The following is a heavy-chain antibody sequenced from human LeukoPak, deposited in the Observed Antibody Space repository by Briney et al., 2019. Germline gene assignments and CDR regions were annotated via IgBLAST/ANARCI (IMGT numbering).Heavy chain of an antibody. V-gene: IGHV4-39*07. D-gene: IGHD6-19*01. CDR3: ASSVAGYYFDY. CDR1: GGSISSGSYY. Sequence: SETLSLTCTVSGGSISSGSYYWGWIRQPPGKGLEWIGSIYHSGSTYYNPSLKSRVTISVDTSKNQFSLKLSSVTAADTAVYYCASSVAGYYFDYWGQGTLVTVSS. J-gene: IGHJ4*02. CDR2: IYHSGST.